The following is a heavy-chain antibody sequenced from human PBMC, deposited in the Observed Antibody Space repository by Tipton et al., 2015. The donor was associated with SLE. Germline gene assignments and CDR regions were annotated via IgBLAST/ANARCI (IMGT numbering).Heavy chain of an antibody. Sequence: SLRLSCAASKFTFSSYWMSWVRQAPGKGLEWVANIREDGSGKFYVDSLKGRFTISRDNAKNSVYLQMNSLRVEDTAVYYCARSNWGCAVDIWGEGTMVTVSS. D-gene: IGHD7-27*01. J-gene: IGHJ3*02. CDR2: IREDGSGK. CDR1: KFTFSSYW. V-gene: IGHV3-7*01. CDR3: ARSNWGCAVDI.